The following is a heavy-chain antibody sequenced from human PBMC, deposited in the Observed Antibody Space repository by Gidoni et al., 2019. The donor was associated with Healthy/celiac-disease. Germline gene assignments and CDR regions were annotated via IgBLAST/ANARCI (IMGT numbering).Heavy chain of an antibody. CDR2: LNHGGST. V-gene: IGHV4-34*01. J-gene: IGHJ6*02. D-gene: IGHD5-18*01. Sequence: QVQLQQWGAGLLKPSETLSVTCAVYGGYFSDYYGNWSRRPPGKGLEWIGELNHGGSTNYNPSLTSRVTISVDTSKNQFSLKLSSVTAADTAVYYCARGTYSSGYSRGGYYYGMDVWGQGTTVTVSS. CDR1: GGYFSDYY. CDR3: ARGTYSSGYSRGGYYYGMDV.